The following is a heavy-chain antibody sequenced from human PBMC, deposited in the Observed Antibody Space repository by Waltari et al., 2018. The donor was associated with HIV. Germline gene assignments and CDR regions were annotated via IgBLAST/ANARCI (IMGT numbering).Heavy chain of an antibody. CDR2: INSDGSST. D-gene: IGHD4-4*01. V-gene: IGHV3-74*01. J-gene: IGHJ4*02. CDR3: ATFPINDHSNKRLGY. Sequence: EVQLVESGGGLVQPGGSLRLSCAASGFTFSSSWMHWVRQALGKGLVWVSRINSDGSSTTYADSVKGRFTISRDNAKNTLYLQMNSLRDEDTAVYYCATFPINDHSNKRLGYWGQGTLVTVSS. CDR1: GFTFSSSW.